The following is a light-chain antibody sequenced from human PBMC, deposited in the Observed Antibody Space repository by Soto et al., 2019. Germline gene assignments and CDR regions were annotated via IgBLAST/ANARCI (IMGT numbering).Light chain of an antibody. CDR3: QQSYSTPRT. CDR1: QSISSY. J-gene: IGKJ5*01. V-gene: IGKV1-39*01. CDR2: AAS. Sequence: DIQMTQSPSSLFSSVVDRVTIACRASQSISSYLNWYQQKPGKAPKLLIYAASSLQSGVPSRFSGSGSGTDFTLTISSLQPEDFATYYCQQSYSTPRTFGQGTRLEIK.